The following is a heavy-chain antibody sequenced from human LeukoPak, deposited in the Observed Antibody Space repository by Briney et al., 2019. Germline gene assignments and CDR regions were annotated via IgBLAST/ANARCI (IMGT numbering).Heavy chain of an antibody. CDR2: INPNSDGT. D-gene: IGHD3-22*01. V-gene: IGHV1-2*02. CDR1: GYTFTGYY. J-gene: IGHJ4*02. Sequence: ASVKVSCKASGYTFTGYYMHCVRQAPGQGLEWMGWINPNSDGTNYAQKFQGRVTMTRDTSISTAYMELSRLRSDDTAVYYCARSLTRDSPALNWGQGTLVTVSS. CDR3: ARSLTRDSPALN.